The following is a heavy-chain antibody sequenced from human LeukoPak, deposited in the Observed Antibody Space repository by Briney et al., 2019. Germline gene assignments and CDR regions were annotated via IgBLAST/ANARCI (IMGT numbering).Heavy chain of an antibody. J-gene: IGHJ4*02. CDR3: ARMSPGTYGDYGS. CDR1: GGSFSGYY. D-gene: IGHD4-17*01. CDR2: INHSGST. V-gene: IGHV4-34*01. Sequence: SETLSLTCAVYGGSFSGYYWSWIRQPPGKGLEWIGEINHSGSTNYNPSLKSRVTISVDTSKNQFSLKLSSVTAADTAVYYCARMSPGTYGDYGSWGQGTLVTVSS.